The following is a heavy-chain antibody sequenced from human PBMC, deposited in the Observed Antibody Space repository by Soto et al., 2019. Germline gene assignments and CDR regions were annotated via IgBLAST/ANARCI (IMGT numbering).Heavy chain of an antibody. Sequence: EVQLLESGGGLVQPGGSLRLSCAASGFTFSSYAMRWVRQAPGKGLEWVSAISGSGGSMYYADTVKGRFTISRDNSKNTLYLQINSLRDEDTAVYYCARRGSGSYYDYWGQGTLVTVSS. V-gene: IGHV3-23*01. CDR1: GFTFSSYA. CDR3: ARRGSGSYYDY. J-gene: IGHJ4*02. D-gene: IGHD1-26*01. CDR2: ISGSGGSM.